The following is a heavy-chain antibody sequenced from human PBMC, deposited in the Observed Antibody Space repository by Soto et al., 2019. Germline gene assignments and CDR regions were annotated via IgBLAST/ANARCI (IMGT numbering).Heavy chain of an antibody. CDR2: VYNSGST. V-gene: IGHV4-4*08. Sequence: SETLSLTCTVSGGSISSNYWTWIRQPPGKGLEWIGYVYNSGSTNYNPSRKSRGTISEDTSKSQFSLKVNSMTAADTAVYYCARYRRGGAAGYTLDNWGQGILVTVSS. J-gene: IGHJ4*02. D-gene: IGHD6-13*01. CDR1: GGSISSNY. CDR3: ARYRRGGAAGYTLDN.